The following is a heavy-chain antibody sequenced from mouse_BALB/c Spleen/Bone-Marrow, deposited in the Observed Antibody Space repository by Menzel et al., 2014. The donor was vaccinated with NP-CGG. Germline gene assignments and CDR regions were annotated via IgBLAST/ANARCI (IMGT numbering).Heavy chain of an antibody. CDR3: ALITTATFSYWYFDV. D-gene: IGHD1-2*01. J-gene: IGHJ1*01. Sequence: DVKLQESGAELVKSGASVKLSCTASGFNIKDTYMHWVKQRPEQGLEWIGRIDPANGYSIYDPKFQGKATITADTTSNTAHLQLSSLTSEDTAVYYCALITTATFSYWYFDVWGAGTTVTVSS. V-gene: IGHV14-3*02. CDR2: IDPANGYS. CDR1: GFNIKDTY.